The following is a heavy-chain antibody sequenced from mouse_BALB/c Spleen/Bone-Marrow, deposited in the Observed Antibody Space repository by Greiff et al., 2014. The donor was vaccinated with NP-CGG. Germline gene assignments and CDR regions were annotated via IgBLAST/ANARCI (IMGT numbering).Heavy chain of an antibody. CDR3: ARHQRYYAMDY. CDR2: ISSGGSNT. V-gene: IGHV5-6*01. CDR1: GFTFSSYG. Sequence: VQLKESGGDLVKPGGSLKLSCAASGFTFSSYGMSWGRRTPDKRLEWVATISSGGSNTYYPDSVKGRFTISRDNAKNTLYLQMSSLKSEDTAMYYCARHQRYYAMDYWGQGTSVTVSS. J-gene: IGHJ4*01.